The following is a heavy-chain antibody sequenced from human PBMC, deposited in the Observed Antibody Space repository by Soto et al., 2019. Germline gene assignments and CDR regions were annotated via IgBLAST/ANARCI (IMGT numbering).Heavy chain of an antibody. J-gene: IGHJ5*02. Sequence: ASVKVSCKASGYTFTSYGVPWVRQAPGHGLEWLGWIGGDSGNTNYAQKFQGRVTMTKDTATSAAYMELKLRRSDATASYFCARARVEAVNRGGLGAHNCFDPWGQGTLVTVSS. CDR2: IGGDSGNT. CDR3: ARARVEAVNRGGLGAHNCFDP. CDR1: GYTFTSYG. D-gene: IGHD3-10*01. V-gene: IGHV1-18*01.